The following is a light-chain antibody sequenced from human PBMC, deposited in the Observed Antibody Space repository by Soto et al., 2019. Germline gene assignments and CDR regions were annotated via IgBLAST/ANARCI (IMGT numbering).Light chain of an antibody. J-gene: IGLJ1*01. V-gene: IGLV1-51*01. Sequence: QPHSVSAAAGQKVTISSSGSSSNIGGNSVSWYQQLPGTAPKLLIYDDDKRPSGIPDRFSGSKSGTSATLGITGFQTGDEADYYCGSWDSSLSAYVFATGTKVTVL. CDR1: SSNIGGNS. CDR2: DDD. CDR3: GSWDSSLSAYV.